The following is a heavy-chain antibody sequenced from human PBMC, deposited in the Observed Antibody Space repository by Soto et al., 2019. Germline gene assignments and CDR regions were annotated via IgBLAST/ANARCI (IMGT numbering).Heavy chain of an antibody. J-gene: IGHJ6*03. V-gene: IGHV4-34*01. CDR1: GGSFSGYY. CDR3: ARRIYFYYMDV. Sequence: SETLSLTCAVYGGSFSGYYWSWIRQPPGKGLEWIGEINHSGSTNYNPSLKSRVTISVDTSKNQFSLKLSSVTAADTAVYYCARRIYFYYMDVWGKGTTVTVSS. CDR2: INHSGST.